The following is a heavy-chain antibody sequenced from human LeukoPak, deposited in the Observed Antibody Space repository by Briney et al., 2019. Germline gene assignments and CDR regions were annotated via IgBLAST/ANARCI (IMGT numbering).Heavy chain of an antibody. J-gene: IGHJ5*01. V-gene: IGHV3-33*01. D-gene: IGHD3-10*01. Sequence: GGSLRLSCVASGFGFNKYGVHWVRQAPGKGLEWVAVIWYDGSYEYYADSVKGRLAISRDNDKNTVNLQMNSLRVEDTAVYYCARDGSGLAVRGWFDFWGQGTLVTVSS. CDR3: ARDGSGLAVRGWFDF. CDR1: GFGFNKYG. CDR2: IWYDGSYE.